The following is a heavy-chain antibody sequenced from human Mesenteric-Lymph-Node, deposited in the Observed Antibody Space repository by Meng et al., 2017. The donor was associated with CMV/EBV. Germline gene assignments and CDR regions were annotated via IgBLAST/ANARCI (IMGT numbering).Heavy chain of an antibody. V-gene: IGHV3-23*01. CDR1: FTFSSYA. CDR3: TKRGGIYYGSATYSVVDY. J-gene: IGHJ4*02. Sequence: FTFSSYAMSWVRQAPGKGLEWVSSISASGNTTYYADSVKGRFIISRDNSKSTLYLQMNSLRAEDTAVYYCTKRGGIYYGSATYSVVDYWGQGTLVTVSS. CDR2: ISASGNTT. D-gene: IGHD3-10*01.